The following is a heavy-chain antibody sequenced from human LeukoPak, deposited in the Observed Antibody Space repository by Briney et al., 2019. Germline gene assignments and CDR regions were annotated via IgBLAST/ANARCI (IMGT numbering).Heavy chain of an antibody. J-gene: IGHJ4*02. CDR1: GGSISSSSYY. Sequence: SETLSLTCTVSGGSISSSSYYWGWTRQPPGKRLEWIGSIYYSGSTYYNPSLKSRVTISVDTSKNQFSLKLSSVTAADTAVYYCARSGYSGYDYYYWGQGTLVTVSS. D-gene: IGHD5-12*01. V-gene: IGHV4-39*01. CDR3: ARSGYSGYDYYY. CDR2: IYYSGST.